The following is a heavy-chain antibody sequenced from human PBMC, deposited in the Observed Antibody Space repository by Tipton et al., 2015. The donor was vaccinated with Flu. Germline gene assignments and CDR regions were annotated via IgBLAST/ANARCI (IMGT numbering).Heavy chain of an antibody. J-gene: IGHJ4*02. Sequence: SLRLSCAASGFTFSSYWMSWVRQAPGKGLEWVANIKQDGSEKYYVDSVKGRFTISRDNAKNSLYLQVNSLRAEDTAVYYCARWVALGLDDYFDYWGQGTLVTVSS. CDR2: IKQDGSEK. D-gene: IGHD1-26*01. CDR1: GFTFSSYW. V-gene: IGHV3-7*01. CDR3: ARWVALGLDDYFDY.